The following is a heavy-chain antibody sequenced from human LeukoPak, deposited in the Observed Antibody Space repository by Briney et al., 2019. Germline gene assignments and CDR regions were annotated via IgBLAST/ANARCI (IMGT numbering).Heavy chain of an antibody. D-gene: IGHD2-15*01. CDR1: DVLTSLYY. V-gene: IGHV4-4*09. J-gene: IGHJ4*02. CDR2: IHTSGGT. Sequence: PSETLSLTCTVSDVLTSLYYRTWIRQPPGKGLEWIGNIHTSGGTDYDPSFKSRVTMLIDTPTNQSSLRPSSVSPPDTAACYCARPGQSSWWVYFNYWGQGSLVTVSS. CDR3: ARPGQSSWWVYFNY.